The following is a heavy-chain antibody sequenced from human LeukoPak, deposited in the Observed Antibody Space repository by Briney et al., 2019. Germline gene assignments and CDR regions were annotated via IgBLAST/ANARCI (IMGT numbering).Heavy chain of an antibody. CDR2: ISYDGSKK. D-gene: IGHD1-1*01. V-gene: IGHV3-30*04. CDR3: ARGRLAGVPDYYGMDV. CDR1: RFSFSSYA. J-gene: IGHJ6*04. Sequence: GGCLILACAAPRFSFSSYAIHSVRQAPGKGLELVAVISYDGSKKYYADSVKGRFTISRDNSKNTLYLQMNSLRAEDTAVYYCARGRLAGVPDYYGMDVWGKGTTVTVSS.